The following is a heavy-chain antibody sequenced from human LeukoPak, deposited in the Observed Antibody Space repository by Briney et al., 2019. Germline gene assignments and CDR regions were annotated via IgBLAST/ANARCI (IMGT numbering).Heavy chain of an antibody. J-gene: IGHJ4*02. CDR3: ARWVLTGYYNDY. V-gene: IGHV1-18*04. CDR2: ISAYNGNT. D-gene: IGHD3-9*01. Sequence: ASVKVSCKASGYTFTSYGISWVRQAPGQGLEWMGWISAYNGNTNYTQKLQGRVTMTTDTSTSTAYMELRSLRSDDTAVYYCARWVLTGYYNDYWGQGTLVTVSS. CDR1: GYTFTSYG.